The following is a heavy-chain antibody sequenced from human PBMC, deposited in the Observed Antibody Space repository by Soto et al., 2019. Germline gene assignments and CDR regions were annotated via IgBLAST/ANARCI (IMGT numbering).Heavy chain of an antibody. D-gene: IGHD3-10*01. CDR1: GESFSAYS. V-gene: IGHV4-34*01. Sequence: VQLHQWGAGLLKASETLSLTCAVSGESFSAYSWSWIRQSPGKGLEWIGQINHRGSTNYSPSLKSRVTISLDRSRNQFSLNLTSVTAADTAVYYCAKVGPYMIRGVTGDNWSDPWGQGTLVTVSS. CDR2: INHRGST. CDR3: AKVGPYMIRGVTGDNWSDP. J-gene: IGHJ5*02.